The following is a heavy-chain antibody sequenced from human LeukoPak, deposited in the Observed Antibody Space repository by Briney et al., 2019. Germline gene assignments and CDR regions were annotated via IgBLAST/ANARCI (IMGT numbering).Heavy chain of an antibody. J-gene: IGHJ4*02. CDR3: ARIAAAGNRRLSY. Sequence: GASVKVSCKASGYTFTSYDINWVRQATGQGLEWMGRMNPNSGNTGYAQKFQGRITMTRNTSISTAYMELSSLTSEDTAVYYCARIAAAGNRRLSYWGQGTLVTVSS. CDR2: MNPNSGNT. CDR1: GYTFTSYD. V-gene: IGHV1-8*01. D-gene: IGHD6-13*01.